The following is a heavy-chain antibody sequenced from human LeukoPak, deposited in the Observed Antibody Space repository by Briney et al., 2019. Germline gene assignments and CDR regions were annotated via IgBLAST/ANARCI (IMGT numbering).Heavy chain of an antibody. D-gene: IGHD2-8*02. CDR3: ARDLSEKYCIDY. CDR1: GFTVSSNY. J-gene: IGHJ4*02. V-gene: IGHV3-53*05. Sequence: HPGGSLRLSCAASGFTVSSNYMSWVRQAPGKGLEWVSVIYSGGSTYYADSVKGRLTISRDNSKNTLSLQMNSLRAEDTAIYYCARDLSEKYCIDYWGQGTLVTVSS. CDR2: IYSGGST.